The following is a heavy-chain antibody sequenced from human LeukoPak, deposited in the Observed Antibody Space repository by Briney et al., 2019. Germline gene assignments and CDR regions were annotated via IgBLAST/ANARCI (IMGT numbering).Heavy chain of an antibody. V-gene: IGHV1-69*13. D-gene: IGHD5-24*01. Sequence: ASVKVSCKASGYTFTSYAISWVRQAPGQGLEWMGGIIPIFGTANYAQKFQGRVTITADESTSTAYMELSSLRSEDTAVYYCARGRRDGHNWYYWGQGTLVTVSS. CDR3: ARGRRDGHNWYY. J-gene: IGHJ4*02. CDR1: GYTFTSYA. CDR2: IIPIFGTA.